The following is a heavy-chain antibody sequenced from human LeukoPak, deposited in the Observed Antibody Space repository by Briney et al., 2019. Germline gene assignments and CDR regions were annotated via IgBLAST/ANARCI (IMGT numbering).Heavy chain of an antibody. J-gene: IGHJ6*02. CDR1: GYTFTSYG. Sequence: ASVKVSCKASGYTFTSYGISWVRQAPGQGLEWMGWISAYNGNTNYAQKLQGRVTMTTDTSTSTAYMELRSLRSDDTAVYYCARDQELTYCGGDCYNYYYYGMGVWGQGTTVTVSS. D-gene: IGHD2-21*02. V-gene: IGHV1-18*01. CDR3: ARDQELTYCGGDCYNYYYYGMGV. CDR2: ISAYNGNT.